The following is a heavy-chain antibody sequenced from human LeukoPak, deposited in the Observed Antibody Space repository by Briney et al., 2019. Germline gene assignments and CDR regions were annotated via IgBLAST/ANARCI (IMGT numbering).Heavy chain of an antibody. CDR3: ARQGELEVFDS. D-gene: IGHD1-1*01. CDR2: IYYSGDT. V-gene: IGHV4-39*07. J-gene: IGHJ4*02. CDR1: GASISSIYYY. Sequence: SETLSLTCTVSGASISSIYYYWGWIRQPPGRGLEWIGNIYYSGDTYYNPSLKSRVSMSGDTSKNQYSLNLNSVTAADTAVYYCARQGELEVFDSWGQGILVTVSS.